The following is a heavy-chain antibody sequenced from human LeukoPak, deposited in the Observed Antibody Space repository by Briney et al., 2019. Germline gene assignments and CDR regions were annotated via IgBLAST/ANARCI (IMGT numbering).Heavy chain of an antibody. CDR3: ARSDCSGGNCYLALRNAFDI. Sequence: SETLSLTCAVYGGSFSGYYWSWIRQPPGKGLEWIGEINHSGSTNYNPSLKSRVTISVDTSKNQFSLKLSSVTAADTAIYYCARSDCSGGNCYLALRNAFDIWGQGTMVTVSS. D-gene: IGHD2-15*01. J-gene: IGHJ3*02. CDR1: GGSFSGYY. CDR2: INHSGST. V-gene: IGHV4-34*01.